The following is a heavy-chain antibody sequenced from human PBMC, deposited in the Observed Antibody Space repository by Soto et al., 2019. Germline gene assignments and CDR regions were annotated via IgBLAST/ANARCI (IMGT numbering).Heavy chain of an antibody. CDR3: ARDHSWVFDY. D-gene: IGHD2-21*01. J-gene: IGHJ4*02. Sequence: EVQLVESGGGLVQPGGSLRLSCAASGFTFSSYSMSWVRQAPGKGPEWVSYISIGTGTISYADSVKGRFTISRDDAKNSLYLQMNSLRDEDTAVYYCARDHSWVFDYWGQGTLVTVPS. V-gene: IGHV3-48*02. CDR1: GFTFSSYS. CDR2: ISIGTGTI.